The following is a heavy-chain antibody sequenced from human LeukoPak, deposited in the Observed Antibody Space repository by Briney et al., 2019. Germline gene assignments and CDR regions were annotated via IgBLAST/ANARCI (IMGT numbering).Heavy chain of an antibody. CDR3: AREGVGYCSGGSCYGEYYFDY. V-gene: IGHV3-23*01. CDR1: GLTFNNYA. D-gene: IGHD2-15*01. Sequence: GGSLRLSCAVSGLTFNNYAMSWVRQTPGKELEWVTGISGRGASKYYADSVKGRFTISRDNSKNTLYLQMNSLRAEDTAVYYCAREGVGYCSGGSCYGEYYFDYWGQGTLVTVSS. CDR2: ISGRGASK. J-gene: IGHJ4*02.